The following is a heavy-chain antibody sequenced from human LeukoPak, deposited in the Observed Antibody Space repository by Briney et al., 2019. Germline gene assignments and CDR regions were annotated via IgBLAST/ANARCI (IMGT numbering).Heavy chain of an antibody. Sequence: GGSLRLSCAASGFTFSSYAMSWVRQAPGKGLEWVSAISGSGGSTYYADSVKGRFTISRDNSKNTLYLQMNSLRAEDTAVYYCAKDASPVNIVVVVARVSWFDPWGQGTLVTVSS. J-gene: IGHJ5*02. CDR1: GFTFSSYA. V-gene: IGHV3-23*01. CDR2: ISGSGGST. CDR3: AKDASPVNIVVVVARVSWFDP. D-gene: IGHD2-15*01.